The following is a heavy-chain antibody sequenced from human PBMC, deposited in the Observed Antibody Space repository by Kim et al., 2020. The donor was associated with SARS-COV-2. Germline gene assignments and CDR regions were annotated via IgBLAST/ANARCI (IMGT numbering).Heavy chain of an antibody. Sequence: GGSLRLSCAASGFTFDDYAMHWVRQAPGKGLEWVSGISWNSGSIGYADSVKGRFTISRDNAKNSLYLQMNSLRAEDTALYYCAKDLAVAGAYYYGMDVWGQGTTVSVSS. CDR1: GFTFDDYA. CDR2: ISWNSGSI. CDR3: AKDLAVAGAYYYGMDV. V-gene: IGHV3-9*01. J-gene: IGHJ6*02. D-gene: IGHD6-19*01.